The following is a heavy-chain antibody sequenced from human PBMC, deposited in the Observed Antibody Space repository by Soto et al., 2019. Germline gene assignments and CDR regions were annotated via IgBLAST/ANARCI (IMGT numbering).Heavy chain of an antibody. D-gene: IGHD5-18*01. V-gene: IGHV1-8*01. CDR1: GYTFTSYD. CDR2: MNPNSGNT. J-gene: IGHJ4*02. Sequence: GASVKVSCKASGYTFTSYDINWVRQATGQGLEWMGWMNPNSGNTAYAQKFQGRVTMTRNTSISTAYMELSSLRSEDTAVYYCAREGGYSYGFGYWGQGTLVTVSS. CDR3: AREGGYSYGFGY.